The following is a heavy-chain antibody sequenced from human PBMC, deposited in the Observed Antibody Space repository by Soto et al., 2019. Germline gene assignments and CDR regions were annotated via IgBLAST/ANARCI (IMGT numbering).Heavy chain of an antibody. Sequence: ASVNVSCKASGYTFTSYGISWVRQAPGQGLEWMGWISAYNGNTNYAQKLQGRVTMTTDTSTSTAYMELRSLRSDDTAVYYCARDQTFKVVTPRSPSGGCEHWGQGTRVSVSA. D-gene: IGHD2-21*02. CDR1: GYTFTSYG. J-gene: IGHJ5*02. CDR2: ISAYNGNT. V-gene: IGHV1-18*01. CDR3: ARDQTFKVVTPRSPSGGCEH.